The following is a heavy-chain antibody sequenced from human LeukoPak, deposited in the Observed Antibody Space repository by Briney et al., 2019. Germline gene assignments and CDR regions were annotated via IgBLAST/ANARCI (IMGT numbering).Heavy chain of an antibody. CDR2: IRRRAYGGAA. V-gene: IGHV3-49*04. Sequence: GGSLRLSCTTSGFAFDDLAMSWVRQPPGKGLEWVGFIRRRAYGGAAEYAASVKGRFIISRDDSKGIAYLQMNSLKTEDTAVYYCSRNGLVDFDYWGQGFRVIVSP. CDR1: GFAFDDLA. J-gene: IGHJ4*02. CDR3: SRNGLVDFDY.